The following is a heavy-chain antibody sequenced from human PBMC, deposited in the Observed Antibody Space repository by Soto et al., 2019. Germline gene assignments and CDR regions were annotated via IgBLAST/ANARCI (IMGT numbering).Heavy chain of an antibody. CDR2: IWYDGSNK. V-gene: IGHV3-33*01. D-gene: IGHD3-3*01. CDR3: ARGQDLFWSGYPFDD. Sequence: RLSCAASGFTFSSYGMHWVRQAPGKGLEWVAVIWYDGSNKYYADSVKGRFTISRDNSKNTLYLQMNSLRAEDTAVYYCARGQDLFWSGYPFDDWGQGTLVTVSS. CDR1: GFTFSSYG. J-gene: IGHJ4*02.